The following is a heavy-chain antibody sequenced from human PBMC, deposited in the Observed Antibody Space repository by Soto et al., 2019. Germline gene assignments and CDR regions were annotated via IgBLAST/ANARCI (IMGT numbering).Heavy chain of an antibody. D-gene: IGHD3-22*01. CDR2: ISGSGGST. J-gene: IGHJ4*02. V-gene: IGHV3-23*01. CDR3: AKHSGYYYAGY. CDR1: GYTFSSYA. Sequence: GGSLRLSCAASGYTFSSYAMSWVRQAPGKGLEWVSAISGSGGSTYYADSVKGRFTISRDNSKNTLYLQMNSLRAEDTAVYYCAKHSGYYYAGYWGQGTLVTVSS.